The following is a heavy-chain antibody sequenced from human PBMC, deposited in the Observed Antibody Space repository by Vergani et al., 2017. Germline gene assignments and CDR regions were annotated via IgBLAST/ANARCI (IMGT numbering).Heavy chain of an antibody. CDR1: GGTFSSYA. CDR3: AREGEGATVTTYLYFQH. CDR2: IIPILVIA. V-gene: IGHV1-69*04. Sequence: QVQLVQSGAEVKKPGSSVKVSCKASGGTFSSYAISWVRQAPGQGLEWMGRIIPILVIANYAQKLQGRVTVTADKSTGTAYLEMSSLRSEDTAVYYCAREGEGATVTTYLYFQHWGQGTLVTVSS. D-gene: IGHD4-17*01. J-gene: IGHJ1*01.